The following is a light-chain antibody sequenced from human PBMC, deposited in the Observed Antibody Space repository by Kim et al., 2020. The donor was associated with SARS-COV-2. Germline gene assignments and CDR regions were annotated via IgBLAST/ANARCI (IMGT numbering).Light chain of an antibody. V-gene: IGLV3-25*03. CDR3: QSPDSSGTSVV. CDR2: KDR. CDR1: ALPKQY. J-gene: IGLJ2*01. Sequence: SYELTQPPSVSVSPGQTARISCSGDALPKQYAYWYQQKPGQAPVLVIYKDRERPSGIPARFSGSSSRTTATMTISGVQAEDEADYYCQSPDSSGTSVVFGGGTQLTVL.